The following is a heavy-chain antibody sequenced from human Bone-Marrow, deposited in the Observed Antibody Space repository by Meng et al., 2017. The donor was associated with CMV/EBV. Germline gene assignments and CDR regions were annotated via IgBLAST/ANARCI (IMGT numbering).Heavy chain of an antibody. Sequence: ASVKVSCKTSGYTFTDYYIHWVRQAPGQGLEWMGWTNPKSGSTDFALRFQGRLTMTRETSTSTAYMELNRLTSDATAVYYCARNVDNKVYFAPFDYWGQGTLVTVSS. CDR1: GYTFTDYY. D-gene: IGHD5/OR15-5a*01. CDR3: ARNVDNKVYFAPFDY. J-gene: IGHJ4*02. CDR2: TNPKSGST. V-gene: IGHV1-2*02.